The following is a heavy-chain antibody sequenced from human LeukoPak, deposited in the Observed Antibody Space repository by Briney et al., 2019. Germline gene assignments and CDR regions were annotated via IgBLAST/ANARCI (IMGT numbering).Heavy chain of an antibody. CDR2: VSGSGGGT. D-gene: IGHD6-19*01. CDR1: GFTFSSYA. CDR3: AKDPASGWYVWAFDI. V-gene: IGHV3-23*01. J-gene: IGHJ3*02. Sequence: PGGSLRLSCAASGFTFSSYAMSWVRQAPGKGLEWVSSVSGSGGGTNYADSVKGRFTISRDNSKNTLYLQMNSLRAEDTAVYYCAKDPASGWYVWAFDIWGQGTMVTVSS.